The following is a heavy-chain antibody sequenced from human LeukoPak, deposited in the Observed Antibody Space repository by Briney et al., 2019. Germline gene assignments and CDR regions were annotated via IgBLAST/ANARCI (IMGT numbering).Heavy chain of an antibody. V-gene: IGHV4-31*03. CDR1: GGSISSGGYY. D-gene: IGHD6-13*01. J-gene: IGHJ5*02. CDR2: IYYSGST. CDR3: ARVISSSWFKRDWFDP. Sequence: RASQTLSLTCTVSGGSISSGGYYWSWIRQHPGKGLEWIGYIYYSGSTYYNPSLKSRVTISVDTSKNQFSLKLSSVTAADTAVYYCARVISSSWFKRDWFDPWGQGTLVTVSS.